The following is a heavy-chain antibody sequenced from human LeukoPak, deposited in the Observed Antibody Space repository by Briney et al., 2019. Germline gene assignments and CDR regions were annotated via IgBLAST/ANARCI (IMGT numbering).Heavy chain of an antibody. CDR3: ARDDSSGYHDAFDI. CDR2: IYYSGST. V-gene: IGHV4-30-4*08. Sequence: PSQTLSLTCTVSGGSISSGDYYWSWIRQPSGKGLEWIGYIYYSGSTYYNPSLKSRVTISVDTSKNQFSLKLSSVTAADTAVYYCARDDSSGYHDAFDIWGQGTMVTVSS. D-gene: IGHD3-22*01. CDR1: GGSISSGDYY. J-gene: IGHJ3*02.